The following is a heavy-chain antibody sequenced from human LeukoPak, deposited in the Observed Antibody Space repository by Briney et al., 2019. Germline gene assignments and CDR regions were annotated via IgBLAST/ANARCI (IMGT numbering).Heavy chain of an antibody. Sequence: GGSLRLSCAASGFTFSSYDMNWVRQAPGKGLEWVSYISGSGSIIYDADSVKGRFTISRENAKNSLYLQMNSLRAEDTAVYYCARDTPYYYDTSGYYHPPPTIDYWGQGTLVTVSS. J-gene: IGHJ4*02. CDR2: ISGSGSII. CDR3: ARDTPYYYDTSGYYHPPPTIDY. D-gene: IGHD3-22*01. V-gene: IGHV3-48*01. CDR1: GFTFSSYD.